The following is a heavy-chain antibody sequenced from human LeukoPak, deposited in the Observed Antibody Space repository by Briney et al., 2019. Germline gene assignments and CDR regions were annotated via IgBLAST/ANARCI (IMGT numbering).Heavy chain of an antibody. CDR3: AREDIVVVVDAVFDY. J-gene: IGHJ4*02. Sequence: GGSLRLSCAASGFTFSSYSMNWVRQAPGKGLEWVSSISSSSSYIYYADSVKGRFTISRDNAKNSLYLQMNSLRAEDTAVYYCAREDIVVVVDAVFDYRGQGTLVTVSS. CDR2: ISSSSSYI. V-gene: IGHV3-21*01. D-gene: IGHD2-15*01. CDR1: GFTFSSYS.